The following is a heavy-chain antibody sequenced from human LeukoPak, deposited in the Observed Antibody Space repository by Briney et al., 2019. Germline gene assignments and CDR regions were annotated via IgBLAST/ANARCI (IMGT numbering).Heavy chain of an antibody. D-gene: IGHD3-9*01. J-gene: IGHJ6*03. V-gene: IGHV4-4*07. Sequence: SETLSLTCTVSGGSISSYYWSWIRQPAGKGLEWIGRIYTSGSTNYNPSLKSRVTMSVDTSKNQFSLKLSSVTAADTAVYYCARRRPLVPYYYYYYMDVWGKGTTVTVSS. CDR1: GGSISSYY. CDR3: ARRRPLVPYYYYYYMDV. CDR2: IYTSGST.